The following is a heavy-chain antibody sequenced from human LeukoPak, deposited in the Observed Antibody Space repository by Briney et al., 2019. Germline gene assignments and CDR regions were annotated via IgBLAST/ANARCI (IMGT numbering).Heavy chain of an antibody. V-gene: IGHV1-46*03. CDR1: GYTFTSYY. CDR3: ARENSTWFDP. J-gene: IGHJ5*02. CDR2: INPSGGST. D-gene: IGHD2/OR15-2a*01. Sequence: ASVKVSCKASGYTFTSYYMHWVRQAPGQGLEWMGIINPSGGSTIYAQKLQGRVTMTRDKSKSTVYMELSSLRSEDTAVYYCARENSTWFDPWGQGTLVTVSS.